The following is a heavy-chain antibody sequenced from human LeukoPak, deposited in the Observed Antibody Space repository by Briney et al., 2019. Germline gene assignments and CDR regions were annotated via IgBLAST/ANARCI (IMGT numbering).Heavy chain of an antibody. CDR1: GFTFSSYW. CDR2: INSDGSST. Sequence: PGGSLRLSCAASGFTFSSYWMHWVRHAPGKGLEWVSRINSDGSSTSYADSVKGRFTISRDNAKNTLYLQMNSLRAEDTAVYYCARDRAGGFDYWGQGTLVTVSS. J-gene: IGHJ4*02. V-gene: IGHV3-74*01. D-gene: IGHD3-16*01. CDR3: ARDRAGGFDY.